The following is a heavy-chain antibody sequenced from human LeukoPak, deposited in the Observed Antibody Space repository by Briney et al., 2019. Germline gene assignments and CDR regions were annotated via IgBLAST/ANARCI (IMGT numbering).Heavy chain of an antibody. J-gene: IGHJ5*02. CDR3: AREGDCSGGSCYINWFDP. Sequence: ASVKVSCEESVYTSTSYAIHSVRATPGQRLEWMGWINAGNGNTKYSQKFQGRVTITRDTFASTAYMELSSLRSEDTAVYYCAREGDCSGGSCYINWFDPWGQGTLVTVSS. V-gene: IGHV1-3*01. CDR1: VYTSTSYA. CDR2: INAGNGNT. D-gene: IGHD2-15*01.